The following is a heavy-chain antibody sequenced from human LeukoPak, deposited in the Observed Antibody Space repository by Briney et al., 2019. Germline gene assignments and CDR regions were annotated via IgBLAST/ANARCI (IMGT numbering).Heavy chain of an antibody. V-gene: IGHV3-23*01. D-gene: IGHD6-19*01. CDR2: ISGSGGNT. Sequence: PGGSLRLSCAASGFTFSSDAMSWVRQAPGKGLEWVSDISGSGGNTYSADSVKGRFTISRDNSKNTLYLQMNSLRAEDTAVYFCAKLIIRGWYFDYWGQGTLLTVSS. CDR1: GFTFSSDA. CDR3: AKLIIRGWYFDY. J-gene: IGHJ4*02.